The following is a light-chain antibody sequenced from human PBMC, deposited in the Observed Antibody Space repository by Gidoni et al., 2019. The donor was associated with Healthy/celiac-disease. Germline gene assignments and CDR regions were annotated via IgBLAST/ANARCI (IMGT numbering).Light chain of an antibody. CDR2: DAS. Sequence: EFVLTQSPAILSLSPGERATLSCRASQTISSYLAWYQQKPGQAPRLLIYDASNRATGIPARFSGSGSGTDFTLTISSLEPEDFAAYFCQQRRNWPLTFGGGTKVEIK. CDR3: QQRRNWPLT. V-gene: IGKV3-11*01. CDR1: QTISSY. J-gene: IGKJ4*01.